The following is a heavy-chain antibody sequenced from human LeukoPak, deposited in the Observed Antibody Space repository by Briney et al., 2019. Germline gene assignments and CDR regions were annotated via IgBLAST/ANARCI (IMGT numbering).Heavy chain of an antibody. V-gene: IGHV3-30*02. CDR2: IRYDGSNK. CDR3: AKEGSRGSYYDILTGAYNWFDP. D-gene: IGHD3-9*01. CDR1: GFTFSSYG. Sequence: GGSLRLSCAASGFTFSSYGMHWVRQAPGKGLEWVAFIRYDGSNKYYADSVKGRFTISRDNSKNTLYLQMNSLRAEDTAVYYCAKEGSRGSYYDILTGAYNWFDPWGQGTLVTVSS. J-gene: IGHJ5*02.